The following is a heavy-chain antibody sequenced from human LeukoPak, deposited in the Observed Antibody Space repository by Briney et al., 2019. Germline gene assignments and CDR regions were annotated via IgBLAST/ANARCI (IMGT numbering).Heavy chain of an antibody. CDR3: ARGDYFGNAFDI. J-gene: IGHJ3*02. D-gene: IGHD2/OR15-2a*01. CDR2: IYYSGST. CDR1: GGSISSYY. V-gene: IGHV4-59*12. Sequence: SETLSLTCTVSGGSISSYYWSWIRQPPGKGLEWIGYIYYSGSTNYNPSLKSRVTMSVDTSKNQFSLKLSSVTAADTAVYYCARGDYFGNAFDIWGQGTMVTVSS.